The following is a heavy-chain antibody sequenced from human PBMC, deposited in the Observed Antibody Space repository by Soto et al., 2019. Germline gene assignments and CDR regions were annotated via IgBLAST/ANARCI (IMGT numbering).Heavy chain of an antibody. J-gene: IGHJ6*02. Sequence: SETLSLTCTVSGGSISSYYWSWIRQPPGKGLEWIGYIYYSGSTNYNPSLKSRVTISVDTSKNQFSLKLSSVTAADTAVYYCARDQSYYGMDVWGQGTTVTVSS. CDR3: ARDQSYYGMDV. CDR2: IYYSGST. V-gene: IGHV4-59*01. CDR1: GGSISSYY.